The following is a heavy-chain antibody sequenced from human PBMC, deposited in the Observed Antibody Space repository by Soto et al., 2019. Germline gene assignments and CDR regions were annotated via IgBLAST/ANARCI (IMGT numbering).Heavy chain of an antibody. Sequence: QVQLQESGPGLVNPSETLSLTCTVSGASISSYCWSWIRQPAGKGLEWIAYIYNTGTTKYNPSLKSRVTISEDTSKNQFSLKLTSVTAADTAVYYCANLPTWGATTFAPWGQGTLVTVSS. CDR3: ANLPTWGATTFAP. D-gene: IGHD1-26*01. J-gene: IGHJ5*02. CDR1: GASISSYC. CDR2: IYNTGTT. V-gene: IGHV4-4*08.